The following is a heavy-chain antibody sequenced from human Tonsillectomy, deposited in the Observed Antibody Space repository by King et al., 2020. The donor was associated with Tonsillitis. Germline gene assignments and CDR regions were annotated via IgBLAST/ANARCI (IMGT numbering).Heavy chain of an antibody. D-gene: IGHD2-21*01. V-gene: IGHV3-23*04. CDR1: GFTFSSYA. Sequence: VQLVESGGGLVQPGGSLRLSCAASGFTFSSYAMSWVRQAPGKGLEWVSVIGSGGSPTYYADSVKGRFTISRDNSKNTLYLQMNSLRAEDTAVYSCAKLPHVNSPGIAYWGQGTLVTVSS. J-gene: IGHJ4*02. CDR2: IGSGGSPT. CDR3: AKLPHVNSPGIAY.